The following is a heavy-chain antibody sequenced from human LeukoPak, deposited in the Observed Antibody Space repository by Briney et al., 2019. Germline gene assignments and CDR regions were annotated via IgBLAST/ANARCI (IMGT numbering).Heavy chain of an antibody. CDR3: AKLPYVEWLSLYYFDY. V-gene: IGHV3-23*01. CDR1: GFTFSSYA. D-gene: IGHD3-3*01. Sequence: GGSLRLSCAASGFTFSSYAMXWXXXSPGXGLEWVXXISGSGGSTYYADSVKSRFTISRDNSKNTLYLQMNSLRAEDTAVYCCAKLPYVEWLSLYYFDYWGQGTLVTVSS. J-gene: IGHJ4*02. CDR2: ISGSGGST.